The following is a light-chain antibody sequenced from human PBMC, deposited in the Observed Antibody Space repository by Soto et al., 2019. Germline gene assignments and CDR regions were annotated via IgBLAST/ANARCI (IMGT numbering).Light chain of an antibody. Sequence: DIVLAQSPGTLSLFPGERATLSCRASQSVSSTYLAWYQQKPGQAPRLLIYGASSRATGIPDRFSGSGSGTDFTLSISRLEPEDFVVYYCQQYNSWPLTFGQGTRWIS. V-gene: IGKV3-20*01. CDR2: GAS. CDR3: QQYNSWPLT. CDR1: QSVSSTY. J-gene: IGKJ1*01.